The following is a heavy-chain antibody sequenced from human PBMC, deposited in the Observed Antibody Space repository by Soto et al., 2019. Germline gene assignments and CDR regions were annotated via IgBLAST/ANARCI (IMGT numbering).Heavy chain of an antibody. Sequence: QVQLVESGGGVVQPGRSLRLSCAASGFTFSSYAMHWVRQAPGKGLEWVAVISYDGSNKYYADSVKGRFTISRDNSKNTLYLQMNSLRAEDTAVYYCVQWLAMRWGQGTLVTVSS. D-gene: IGHD6-19*01. J-gene: IGHJ4*02. CDR2: ISYDGSNK. CDR1: GFTFSSYA. V-gene: IGHV3-30-3*01. CDR3: VQWLAMR.